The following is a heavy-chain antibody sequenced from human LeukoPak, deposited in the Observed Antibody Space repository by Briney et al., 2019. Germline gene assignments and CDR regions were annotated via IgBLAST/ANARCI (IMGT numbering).Heavy chain of an antibody. Sequence: GGSLRLSCAASGFTFNDFAMHWVRQAPGKGLEWVSGISWNSGNTDYADSVTGRFTISRDNAKDSLFLEMNSLRLDDTAFYYCVKAPSLDIMAGYFWGDCFHIWGQGTMVTVSS. CDR3: VKAPSLDIMAGYFWGDCFHI. D-gene: IGHD3-9*01. V-gene: IGHV3-9*01. CDR1: GFTFNDFA. CDR2: ISWNSGNT. J-gene: IGHJ3*02.